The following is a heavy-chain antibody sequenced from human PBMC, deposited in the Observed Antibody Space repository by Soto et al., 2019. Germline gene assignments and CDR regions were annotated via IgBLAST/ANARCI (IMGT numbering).Heavy chain of an antibody. CDR2: IYSSGST. V-gene: IGHV4-59*08. D-gene: IGHD6-19*01. Sequence: QVQLQESGPGLVKPSETLSLTCTVSGGSISGFYWSWIRQPPGKGLEWIAYIYSSGSTNYNPSLDSRVTMSVDTSKNQVSLRLSSVTAADTAVYYCARHGGGGSGWYDFWGQGTLVTVSS. CDR1: GGSISGFY. J-gene: IGHJ4*02. CDR3: ARHGGGGSGWYDF.